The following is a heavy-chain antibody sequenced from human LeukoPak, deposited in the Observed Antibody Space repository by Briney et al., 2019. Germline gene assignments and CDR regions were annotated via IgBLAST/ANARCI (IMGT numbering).Heavy chain of an antibody. D-gene: IGHD3-22*01. J-gene: IGHJ3*02. V-gene: IGHV1-8*01. CDR3: ASPTYYYDSSGYYGDAFDI. Sequence: GASVKVSCKASGYTFTSYDINWVRQATGQGLEWMGWMNPNSDNTGYAQKFQGRVTITADKSTSTAYMELSSLRSEDTAVYYCASPTYYYDSSGYYGDAFDIWGQGTMVTVSS. CDR2: MNPNSDNT. CDR1: GYTFTSYD.